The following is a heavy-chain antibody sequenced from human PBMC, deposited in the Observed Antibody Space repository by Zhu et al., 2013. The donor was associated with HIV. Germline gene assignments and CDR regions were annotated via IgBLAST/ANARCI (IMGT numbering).Heavy chain of an antibody. D-gene: IGHD6-19*01. CDR3: ARKSLQWLGTYYFDY. V-gene: IGHV4-30-4*01. J-gene: IGHJ4*02. CDR2: IYYSGST. CDR1: GGSISSGDYY. Sequence: QVQLQESGPGLVKPSQTLSLTCTVSGGSISSGDYYWSWIRQPPGKGLEWIGYIYYSGSTYYNPSLKSRVTISVDTSKNQFSLKLSSVTAADTAVYYCARKSLQWLGTYYFDYWGQGTLVTVSS.